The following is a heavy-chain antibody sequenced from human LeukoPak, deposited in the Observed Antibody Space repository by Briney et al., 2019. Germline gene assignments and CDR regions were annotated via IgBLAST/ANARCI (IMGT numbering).Heavy chain of an antibody. Sequence: ASVKVSCKASGYTFTSYGISWVRQAPGQGLEWMGWISAYNGNTNYAQKLQGRVTMTTDTSTSTAYMELRSLRSDDTAVYYCAREYREYSSGWPFDYWGQGTLVTVSS. J-gene: IGHJ4*02. CDR2: ISAYNGNT. V-gene: IGHV1-18*01. CDR1: GYTFTSYG. D-gene: IGHD6-19*01. CDR3: AREYREYSSGWPFDY.